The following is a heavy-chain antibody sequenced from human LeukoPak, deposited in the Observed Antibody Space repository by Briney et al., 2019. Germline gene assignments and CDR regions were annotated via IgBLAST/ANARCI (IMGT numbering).Heavy chain of an antibody. J-gene: IGHJ4*02. D-gene: IGHD4-23*01. CDR1: GGSFSSYA. V-gene: IGHV1-69*13. CDR2: IIPIFGTA. Sequence: SVKVSCKASGGSFSSYAISWVRQAPGQGLEWMGGIIPIFGTANYAQKFQGRVTITADESTSTAYMELSSLRSEDTAVYYCARGGHGGNSEFDYWGQGTLVTVSS. CDR3: ARGGHGGNSEFDY.